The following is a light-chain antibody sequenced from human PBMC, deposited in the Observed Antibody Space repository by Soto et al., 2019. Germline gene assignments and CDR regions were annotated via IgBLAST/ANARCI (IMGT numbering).Light chain of an antibody. CDR2: GTS. J-gene: IGKJ5*01. CDR1: QSVPRSY. CDR3: QQYGSSIT. V-gene: IGKV3-20*01. Sequence: EIVCTQSPFTVSLCGVERATLSCRASQSVPRSYLAWYQQKPGQAPRLLIYGTSSRATGIPDRFSGSGSGTDYTLTISRLEPEDFAVFYCQQYGSSITFGQGTRLEIK.